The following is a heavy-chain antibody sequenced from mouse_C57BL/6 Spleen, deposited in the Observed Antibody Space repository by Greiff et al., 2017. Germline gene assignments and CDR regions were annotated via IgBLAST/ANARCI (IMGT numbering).Heavy chain of an antibody. J-gene: IGHJ2*01. CDR3: ARFPRYFDY. CDR1: GYTFTDYY. CDR2: INPNNGGT. V-gene: IGHV1-26*01. Sequence: VQLQQSGPELVKPGASVKISCKASGYTFTDYYMNWVKQSHGKSLEWIGDINPNNGGTSYNQKFKGKATLTVDKSSSTAYMELRSLTSEDSAVYYCARFPRYFDYWGQGTTLTVSS.